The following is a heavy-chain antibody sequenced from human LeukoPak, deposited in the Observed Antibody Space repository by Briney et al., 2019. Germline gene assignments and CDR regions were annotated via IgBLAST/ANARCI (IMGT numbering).Heavy chain of an antibody. CDR1: GGSISSGGYY. V-gene: IGHV4-31*03. J-gene: IGHJ4*02. CDR3: ARARTTMVRGVRNPYFDY. CDR2: IYYSGST. Sequence: SETLSLTCTVSGGSISSGGYYWSWIRQHPGKGLEWIGYIYYSGSTYYNPSLKSRVTISEDTSKNQFSLKLSSVTAADTAVYYCARARTTMVRGVRNPYFDYWGQGTLVTVSS. D-gene: IGHD3-10*01.